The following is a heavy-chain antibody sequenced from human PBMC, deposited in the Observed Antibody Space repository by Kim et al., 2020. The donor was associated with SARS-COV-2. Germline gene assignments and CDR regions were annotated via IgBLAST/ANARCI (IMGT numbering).Heavy chain of an antibody. Sequence: ASVKVSCKASGYTFTSYYMHWVRQAPGQGLEWMGIINPSGGSTRYAQKFQGRVTMTRDTSTSTVYMELSSLRSEDTAVYYCARGELEMATIRPFDYWGQGTLVNVSS. J-gene: IGHJ4*02. CDR2: INPSGGST. CDR3: ARGELEMATIRPFDY. D-gene: IGHD5-12*01. CDR1: GYTFTSYY. V-gene: IGHV1-46*01.